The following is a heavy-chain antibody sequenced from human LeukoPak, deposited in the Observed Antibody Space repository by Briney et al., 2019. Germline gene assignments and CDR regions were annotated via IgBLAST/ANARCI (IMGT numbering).Heavy chain of an antibody. CDR1: GFTFSSYA. CDR3: ARDELSDTNGHSYGTNFDH. D-gene: IGHD5-18*01. CDR2: NSGSGGSR. J-gene: IGHJ4*02. Sequence: PGGSLRLSCEGSGFTFSSYAMSWVRQAQGKGLEWVSSNSGSGGSRYYGDSVEGRFTVFRDNSRNTLYLQMNSLRAEDTAVYYCARDELSDTNGHSYGTNFDHWGQGTLVTVSS. V-gene: IGHV3-23*01.